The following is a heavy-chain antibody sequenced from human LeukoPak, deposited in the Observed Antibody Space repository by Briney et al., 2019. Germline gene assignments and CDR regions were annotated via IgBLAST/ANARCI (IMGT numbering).Heavy chain of an antibody. J-gene: IGHJ4*02. CDR3: ASLTMIVVP. CDR2: INHSGST. CDR1: GFTFSSYS. D-gene: IGHD3-22*01. Sequence: GSLRLSCAASGFTFSSYSMNWVRQPPGKGLEWIGEINHSGSTNYNPSLKSRVTISVDTSKNQFSLKLSSVTAADTAVYYCASLTMIVVPWGQGTLVTVSS. V-gene: IGHV4-34*01.